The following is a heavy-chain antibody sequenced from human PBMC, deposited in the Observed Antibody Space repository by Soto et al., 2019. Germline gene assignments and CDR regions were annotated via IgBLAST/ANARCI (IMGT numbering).Heavy chain of an antibody. CDR1: GYTLTELS. CDR2: FDPEDGET. V-gene: IGHV1-24*01. J-gene: IGHJ6*02. CDR3: ATGVVSPNYYGMDV. D-gene: IGHD3-22*01. Sequence: GASVKVSCKVSGYTLTELSMHWVRQAPGKGLEWMGGFDPEDGETIYAQKFQGRVTMTEDTSTDTAYMELSSLRSEDTAVYYCATGVVSPNYYGMDVWGQGTTVTVSS.